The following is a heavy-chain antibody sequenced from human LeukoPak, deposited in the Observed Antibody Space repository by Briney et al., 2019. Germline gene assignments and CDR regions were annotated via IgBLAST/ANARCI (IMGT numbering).Heavy chain of an antibody. Sequence: PSETLSLTCTVSGGSISSTSHYWGWIRQPPGKGLEWIGSIYYSGSTYYNPSLKSRVTISVDTSKKQFFLKLSSVTAEGTAVYYCARLTGTYYSFDYWGQGTLVTVSS. CDR3: ARLTGTYYSFDY. V-gene: IGHV4-39*01. D-gene: IGHD1-26*01. CDR1: GGSISSTSHY. CDR2: IYYSGST. J-gene: IGHJ4*02.